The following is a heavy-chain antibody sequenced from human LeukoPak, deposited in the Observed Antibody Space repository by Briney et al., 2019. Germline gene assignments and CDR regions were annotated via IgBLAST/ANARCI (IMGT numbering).Heavy chain of an antibody. J-gene: IGHJ4*02. CDR2: INHSGST. D-gene: IGHD5-18*01. CDR1: GGSFSGYY. CDR3: ARGRVTPYY. Sequence: SSETLSLTCAVYGGSFSGYYWSWIRQPPGKGLEWIGEINHSGSTNYNPSLKSRVTISVDTSKNQFSLKLSSVTAADTAVYYCARGRVTPYYWGQGTLVTVSS. V-gene: IGHV4-34*01.